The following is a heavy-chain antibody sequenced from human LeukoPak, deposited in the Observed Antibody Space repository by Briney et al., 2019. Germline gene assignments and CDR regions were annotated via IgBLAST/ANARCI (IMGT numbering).Heavy chain of an antibody. D-gene: IGHD1-26*01. Sequence: ASVKVSCKASGYTFTSYGISWVRQAPGQGLEWMGWISAYNGNTNYAQKLQGRVTTTTDTSTSTAYMELRSLRSDDTAVYYCARDLEGPVLCPKTELCATTNLDYWGQGTLVTVSS. CDR1: GYTFTSYG. J-gene: IGHJ4*02. V-gene: IGHV1-18*01. CDR3: ARDLEGPVLCPKTELCATTNLDY. CDR2: ISAYNGNT.